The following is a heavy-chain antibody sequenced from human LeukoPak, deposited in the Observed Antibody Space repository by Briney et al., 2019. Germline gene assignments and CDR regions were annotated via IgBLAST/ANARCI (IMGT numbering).Heavy chain of an antibody. D-gene: IGHD3-10*01. CDR2: IGSSGSTI. J-gene: IGHJ6*03. CDR3: ARNYEGKGPGSKTYQVGHSYYSSMEA. V-gene: IGHV3-11*01. CDR1: GFTFSDYY. Sequence: GGSLRLSCAASGFTFSDYYMSWIRQAPGKGLEWVSYIGSSGSTIYYADSVKGRFTIPRDNAQNSLYLQMNSLRSEDTTVYYFARNYEGKGPGSKTYQVGHSYYSSMEAWAKGPRSPSP.